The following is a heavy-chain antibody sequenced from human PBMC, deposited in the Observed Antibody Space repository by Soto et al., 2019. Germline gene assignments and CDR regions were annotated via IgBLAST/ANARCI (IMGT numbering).Heavy chain of an antibody. D-gene: IGHD5-12*01. V-gene: IGHV4-30-4*01. CDR3: ARNVDNFDGYFDY. J-gene: IGHJ4*02. CDR2: IYYSGST. CDR1: GGSISSGDYY. Sequence: SETLSLTCTVSGGSISSGDYYWSWIRQPPGKGLEWIGYIYYSGSTYYNPSLKSRVTISVDTSKNQFSLKLSSGTAADTAVYYCARNVDNFDGYFDYWGQGTLVTVSS.